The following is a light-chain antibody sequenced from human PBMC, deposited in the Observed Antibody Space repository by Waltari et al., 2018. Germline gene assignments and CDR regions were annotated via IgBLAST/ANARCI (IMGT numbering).Light chain of an antibody. J-gene: IGLJ2*01. V-gene: IGLV2-8*01. CDR1: SSAVGGYNY. CDR3: SSYAGSNNLEV. Sequence: QSALTQPPSASGAPGQSVTISCTGTSSAVGGYNYVSWYQHHPGKAPQLMIYEVSKRPSGVPDRFSGSKSGNTASLTVSGLQAEDEADYYCSSYAGSNNLEVFGGGTKLTVL. CDR2: EVS.